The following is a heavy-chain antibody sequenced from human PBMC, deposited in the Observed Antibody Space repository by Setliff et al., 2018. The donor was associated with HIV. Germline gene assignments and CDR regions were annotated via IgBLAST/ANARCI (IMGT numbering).Heavy chain of an antibody. J-gene: IGHJ4*02. CDR2: IYYNGNI. V-gene: IGHV4-39*07. CDR1: GESISSKNYY. D-gene: IGHD4-17*01. CDR3: VRDDYGYNGKGFDY. Sequence: PSETLSLTCIVSGESISSKNYYWGWIRQPPGKGLEWIGTIYYNGNIYYNPSLKSRVTITMDTTKNQISLRLSSVTAADTAMYYCVRDDYGYNGKGFDYWGPGTLVTVSS.